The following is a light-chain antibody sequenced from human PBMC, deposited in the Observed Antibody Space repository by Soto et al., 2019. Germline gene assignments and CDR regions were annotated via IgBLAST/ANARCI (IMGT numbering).Light chain of an antibody. CDR2: DVS. J-gene: IGLJ1*01. CDR3: SSYTSSST. V-gene: IGLV2-14*01. Sequence: QSALTQPASVSGSPGQSITISCTGTSSDISGYNYVSWYQQHPGKAPKLMIYDVSNRPSGVSNRFSGSKSGNTASLTISGXXXXXEADYYCSSYTSSSTLGTGTKVTV. CDR1: SSDISGYNY.